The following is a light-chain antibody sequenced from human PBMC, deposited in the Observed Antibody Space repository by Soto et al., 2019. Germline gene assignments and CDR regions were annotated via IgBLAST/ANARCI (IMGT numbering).Light chain of an antibody. V-gene: IGKV1-6*01. CDR2: AAS. CDR3: LQNFNFPWT. CDR1: QSISSW. J-gene: IGKJ1*01. Sequence: AIQMTQSPSTLSSSVGDRVTITCRASQSISSWLAWYQQKPGKAPKLLIYAASSLQSGVPSRFSGSGSGTDFTLTISSLQPEDFATYYCLQNFNFPWTFGLGTKVDIK.